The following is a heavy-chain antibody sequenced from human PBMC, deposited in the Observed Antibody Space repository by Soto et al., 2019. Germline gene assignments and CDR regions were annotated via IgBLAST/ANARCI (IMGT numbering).Heavy chain of an antibody. CDR3: ARLLYCCSWQHSYGMDV. D-gene: IGHD6-13*01. CDR2: IYPGDSDT. CDR1: GYSFTSYW. V-gene: IGHV5-51*01. J-gene: IGHJ6*02. Sequence: PGESLKISCKGSGYSFTSYWIGWVRQMPGKGLEWMGIIYPGDSDTRYSPSFQGQVTISADKSISTAYLQWSSLKASDTAMYYCARLLYCCSWQHSYGMDVWGRGTTVTVSS.